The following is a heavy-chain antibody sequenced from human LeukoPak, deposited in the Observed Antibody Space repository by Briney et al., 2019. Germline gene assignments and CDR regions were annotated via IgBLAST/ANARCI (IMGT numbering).Heavy chain of an antibody. CDR3: ARGIQCSSTSCYAGSTFDY. Sequence: GGSLRLSCAASGFTLSSYAMHWVRRAPGKGLEWGAVITYDGSNKYYADSVKGRFTISRDNSKNTRYLQMNSMRAEDTAVYYCARGIQCSSTSCYAGSTFDYWGQGTLVTVSS. CDR2: ITYDGSNK. CDR1: GFTLSSYA. J-gene: IGHJ4*02. V-gene: IGHV3-30-3*01. D-gene: IGHD2-2*01.